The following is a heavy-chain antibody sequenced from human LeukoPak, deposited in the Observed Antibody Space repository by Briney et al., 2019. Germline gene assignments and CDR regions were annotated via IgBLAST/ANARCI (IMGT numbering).Heavy chain of an antibody. J-gene: IGHJ6*02. CDR3: ARDLGGDYGGYNYGMDV. CDR1: GYSFRSYW. Sequence: GESLKISCQGSGYSFRSYWIGWVRQMPGKGLEWMGIIYPGDSATRYSPSFQGLVTISADKSISTAYLQWSSLQASDTARYYCARDLGGDYGGYNYGMDVWGQGTTVTVSS. CDR2: IYPGDSAT. V-gene: IGHV5-51*01. D-gene: IGHD4-17*01.